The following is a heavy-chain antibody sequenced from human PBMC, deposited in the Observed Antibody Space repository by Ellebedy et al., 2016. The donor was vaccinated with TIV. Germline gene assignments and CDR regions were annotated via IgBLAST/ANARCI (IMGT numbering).Heavy chain of an antibody. CDR1: GFTFSSFA. V-gene: IGHV3-23*01. CDR3: AKGSSSGFNYDRVGFEY. Sequence: GESLKISCAASGFTFSSFAMHWVRLAPGKGLEWLPVISGAADNTYHADSVKGRFTITRDNSKNTLYLQMNRLRAEDTAVYYCAKGSSSGFNYDRVGFEYWGQGTLVTVSS. D-gene: IGHD3-22*01. J-gene: IGHJ4*02. CDR2: ISGAADNT.